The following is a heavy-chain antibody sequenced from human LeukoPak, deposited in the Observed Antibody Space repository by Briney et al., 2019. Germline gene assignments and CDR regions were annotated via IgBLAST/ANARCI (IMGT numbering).Heavy chain of an antibody. CDR2: ISGSAST. D-gene: IGHD1-26*01. V-gene: IGHV3-23*01. Sequence: QAGGSLRLSCAASGFTFSSHGMSWVRQAPGKGLEWVSGISGSASTYYADSVKGRFTISRDNSKNTLYLQMSGLRAEDTAVYYCAISGGYWAWAHWGQGTLVTVSS. CDR3: AISGGYWAWAH. CDR1: GFTFSSHG. J-gene: IGHJ4*02.